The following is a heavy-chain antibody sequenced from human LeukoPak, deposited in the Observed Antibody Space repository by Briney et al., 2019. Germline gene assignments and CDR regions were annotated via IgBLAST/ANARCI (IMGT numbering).Heavy chain of an antibody. D-gene: IGHD5-12*01. CDR2: IYYSGST. CDR1: GGSISSYY. CDR3: ARGGIVATLFDY. V-gene: IGHV4-59*01. Sequence: PSETLSLTCTVSGGSISSYYWSWIRQPPGKGLEWIGYIYYSGSTNYNPSPKSRVTISVDTSKNQFSLKLSSVTAADTAVYYCARGGIVATLFDYWGQGTLVTVSS. J-gene: IGHJ4*02.